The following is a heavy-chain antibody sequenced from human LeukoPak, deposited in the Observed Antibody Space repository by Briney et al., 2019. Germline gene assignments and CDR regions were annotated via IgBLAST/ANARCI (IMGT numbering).Heavy chain of an antibody. D-gene: IGHD2-15*01. V-gene: IGHV1-46*01. CDR3: ARSRPHCSGGSCYSGVRSEFDY. CDR2: INPSGGST. Sequence: ASVKVSCKASGYTFTSYYMHWVRQAPGQGLEWMGIINPSGGSTSYAQKFQGRVTMTRDTSTSTVYMGLSSLRSEDTAVYYCARSRPHCSGGSCYSGVRSEFDYWGQGTLVTVSS. J-gene: IGHJ4*02. CDR1: GYTFTSYY.